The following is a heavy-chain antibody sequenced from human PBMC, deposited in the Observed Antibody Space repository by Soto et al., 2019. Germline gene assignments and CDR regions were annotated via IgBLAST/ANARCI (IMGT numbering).Heavy chain of an antibody. D-gene: IGHD1-7*01. J-gene: IGHJ5*02. CDR3: ARDHVAGTTCWFDP. CDR1: GFTFSSYG. Sequence: GGSLRLSCAASGFTFSSYGMHWVRQAPGKGLEWVAVIWYDGSNKYYADSVKGRFTISRDNSKNTLYLQMNSLRAEDTAVYYCARDHVAGTTCWFDPWGQGTLVTVSS. CDR2: IWYDGSNK. V-gene: IGHV3-33*01.